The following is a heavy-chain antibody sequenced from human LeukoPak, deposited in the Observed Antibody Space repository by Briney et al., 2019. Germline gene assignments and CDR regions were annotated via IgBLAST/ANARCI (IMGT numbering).Heavy chain of an antibody. Sequence: SQTLSLTCTVSGGSISSGSYYWSWIRQPAGKGLEWIGRIYTSGSTNYNPPLKSRVTISVDTSKNQFSLKLSSVTAADTAVYYCARGNWFDPWGQGTLVTVSS. V-gene: IGHV4-61*02. CDR3: ARGNWFDP. J-gene: IGHJ5*02. CDR1: GGSISSGSYY. CDR2: IYTSGST.